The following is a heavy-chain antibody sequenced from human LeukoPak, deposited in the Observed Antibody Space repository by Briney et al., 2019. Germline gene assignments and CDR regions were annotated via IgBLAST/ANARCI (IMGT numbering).Heavy chain of an antibody. Sequence: ASVKVSCKASGGTFSSYAISWVRQAPGQGLEWMGRIIPILGIANYAQKFQGRGTITADKSTSTAYMELSSLRSEDTAVYYCARENRITMVRGVYFDYWGQGTLVTVSS. CDR1: GGTFSSYA. CDR3: ARENRITMVRGVYFDY. CDR2: IIPILGIA. D-gene: IGHD3-10*01. J-gene: IGHJ4*02. V-gene: IGHV1-69*04.